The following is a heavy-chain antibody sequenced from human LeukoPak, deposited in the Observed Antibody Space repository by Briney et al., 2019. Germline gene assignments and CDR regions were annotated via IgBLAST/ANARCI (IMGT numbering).Heavy chain of an antibody. Sequence: ASVKVSCKASGYTFTSYDINWVRQATGQGLEWMGWMNPNSGNTGYAQKFQGRVTMTRNTSISTAYMELSSLRSEDTAVYYCARGTMVRGAYYMDVWGTGTTVTVSS. CDR1: GYTFTSYD. D-gene: IGHD3-10*01. J-gene: IGHJ6*03. CDR2: MNPNSGNT. CDR3: ARGTMVRGAYYMDV. V-gene: IGHV1-8*01.